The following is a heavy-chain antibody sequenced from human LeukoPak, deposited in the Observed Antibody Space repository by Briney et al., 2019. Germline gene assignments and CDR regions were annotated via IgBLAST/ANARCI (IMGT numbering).Heavy chain of an antibody. J-gene: IGHJ4*02. V-gene: IGHV5-51*01. CDR3: ARGDDSSGYYWRGFDY. CDR1: GYSFTSYW. CDR2: IYPGDSDT. Sequence: GESLKISCKGSGYSFTSYWIGWVRQMPGKGLEWMGIIYPGDSDTRYSPSFQGQVTISADKSISTAYLQWSSLKASDTAMYYCARGDDSSGYYWRGFDYWSQGTLVTVSS. D-gene: IGHD3-22*01.